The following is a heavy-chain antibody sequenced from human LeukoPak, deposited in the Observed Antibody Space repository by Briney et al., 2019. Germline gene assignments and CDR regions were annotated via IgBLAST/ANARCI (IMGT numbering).Heavy chain of an antibody. CDR2: IIPILGTA. CDR3: ARSGGSCSSCVYY. D-gene: IGHD2-15*01. Sequence: VASVKVSCKTSGGTFSSYAISWVRQAPGQGLEWTGGIIPILGTANYAQKFQGKVTITADESTSTAYMELSSLRSEDTAVYYCARSGGSCSSCVYYWGQGTLVTVSS. V-gene: IGHV1-69*01. CDR1: GGTFSSYA. J-gene: IGHJ4*02.